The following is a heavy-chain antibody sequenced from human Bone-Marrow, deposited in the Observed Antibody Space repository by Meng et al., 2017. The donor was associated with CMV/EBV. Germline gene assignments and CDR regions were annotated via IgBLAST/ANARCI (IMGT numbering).Heavy chain of an antibody. Sequence: GGSLRLSCAASGFSFSSYSMNWVRQAPGKGLEWVSSISSSSSYIYYADSVKGRFTISRDNAKNSLYLQMNSLRAEDTAVYYCARTVAGTGSAGFDLWGQGTLVTVSS. CDR3: ARTVAGTGSAGFDL. CDR2: ISSSSSYI. J-gene: IGHJ5*02. V-gene: IGHV3-21*01. D-gene: IGHD6-19*01. CDR1: GFSFSSYS.